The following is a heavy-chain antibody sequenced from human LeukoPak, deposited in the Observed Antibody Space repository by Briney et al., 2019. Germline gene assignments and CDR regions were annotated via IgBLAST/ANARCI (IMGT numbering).Heavy chain of an antibody. CDR3: VKLSWRELLSDDFVY. Sequence: QAGGSLRLSCAASGFTFSSYSSYAMSWVRQAPGKGLEWVSAISGSGADTYYADSVKGRFTISRDNSKNTVYLQMNSLRAEDTAVYYCVKLSWRELLSDDFVYWCQGTQVTVSS. D-gene: IGHD1-26*01. V-gene: IGHV3-23*01. CDR1: GFTFSSYSSYA. J-gene: IGHJ4*02. CDR2: ISGSGADT.